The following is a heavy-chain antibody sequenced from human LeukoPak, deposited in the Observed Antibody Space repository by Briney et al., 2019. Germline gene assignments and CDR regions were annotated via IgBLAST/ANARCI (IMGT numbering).Heavy chain of an antibody. CDR1: GGSISSGGYY. Sequence: SETLSFTCTVSGGSISSGGYYWSWIRQPPGRGLEWIGYIYHSGSTYYNPSLKSRVTMSVDTSKNQFSLKLSSVTAADTAVYYCASSTIDFWSGYPNAFDIWGQGTMVTVSS. V-gene: IGHV4-30-2*01. CDR3: ASSTIDFWSGYPNAFDI. CDR2: IYHSGST. J-gene: IGHJ3*02. D-gene: IGHD3-3*01.